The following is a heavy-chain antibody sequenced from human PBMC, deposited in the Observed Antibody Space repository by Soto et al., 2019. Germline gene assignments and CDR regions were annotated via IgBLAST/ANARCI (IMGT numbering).Heavy chain of an antibody. CDR2: INPNSGGT. Sequence: ASVKVSCKASGYTFTGYYMHWVRQAPGQGLEWMGWINPNSGGTNYAQKFQGWVTMTRDTSISTAYMELSRLRSDDTAVYYCARDRGDYDILTGNAEEHWFDPWGQGTLVTVSS. V-gene: IGHV1-2*04. CDR3: ARDRGDYDILTGNAEEHWFDP. CDR1: GYTFTGYY. D-gene: IGHD3-9*01. J-gene: IGHJ5*02.